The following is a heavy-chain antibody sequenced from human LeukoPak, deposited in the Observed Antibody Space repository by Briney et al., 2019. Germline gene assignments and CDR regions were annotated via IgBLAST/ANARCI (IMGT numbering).Heavy chain of an antibody. CDR2: ISGSGDNT. V-gene: IGHV3-23*01. Sequence: GGSLRLSCVVSGFTFNNHAMSWVRQAPGKGLEWVSAISGSGDNTFYAGSVRGRFTISRDNSKNTLYLQMDSLRAEDTAIYYCTKDFRGSGYFFDYWGQGTPVAVSS. CDR3: TKDFRGSGYFFDY. J-gene: IGHJ4*02. D-gene: IGHD3-10*01. CDR1: GFTFNNHA.